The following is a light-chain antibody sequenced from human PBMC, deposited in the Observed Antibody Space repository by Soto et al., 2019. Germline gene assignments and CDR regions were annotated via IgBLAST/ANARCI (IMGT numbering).Light chain of an antibody. J-gene: IGKJ1*01. CDR2: DAS. CDR1: QSVSSY. V-gene: IGKV3D-11*02. CDR3: QQRSNWHLT. Sequence: EIVLTQSPATLSLSPGERATLSCRASQSVSSYFAWYQQKPGQPPRLLIYDASYRATGIPARFSGSGSGTDFTLTISSLEPEDFAVYYCQQRSNWHLTFGQGTKVEIK.